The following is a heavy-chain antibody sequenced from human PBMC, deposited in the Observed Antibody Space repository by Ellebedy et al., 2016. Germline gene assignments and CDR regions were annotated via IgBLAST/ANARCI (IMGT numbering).Heavy chain of an antibody. J-gene: IGHJ5*02. CDR3: ARGGSYLNWFNP. CDR2: ISSGSGTM. D-gene: IGHD1-26*01. V-gene: IGHV3-48*02. Sequence: GGSLRLSXAASGFTFSSYSMNWVRQAPGKGLEWVSYISSGSGTMYYSDSVKGRFSISRDNAKNSLYLQMNSLRDEDTAVYYCARGGSYLNWFNPWGQGTLVTVSS. CDR1: GFTFSSYS.